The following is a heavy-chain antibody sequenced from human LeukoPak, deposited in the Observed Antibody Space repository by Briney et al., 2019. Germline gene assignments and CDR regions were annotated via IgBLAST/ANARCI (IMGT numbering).Heavy chain of an antibody. J-gene: IGHJ4*02. CDR2: ITSGGHI. D-gene: IGHD3-22*01. V-gene: IGHV3-21*01. CDR1: GFTFSSYS. CDR3: ARGAEYYYDSSGYFPFDY. Sequence: GGSLRLSRAASGFTFSSYSMNWVRQAPGKGLEWVSSITSGGHIYYPDSLKGRFTISSDNAKNSLYLQMNSLRAEDTAIYYCARGAEYYYDSSGYFPFDYWGQGTLVTVSS.